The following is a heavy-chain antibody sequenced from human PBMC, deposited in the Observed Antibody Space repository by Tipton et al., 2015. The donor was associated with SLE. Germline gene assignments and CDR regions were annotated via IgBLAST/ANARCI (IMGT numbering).Heavy chain of an antibody. CDR1: GYSISSGYY. CDR2: INHSGST. Sequence: TLSLTCTVSGYSISSGYYWGWIRQPPGKGLEWIGEINHSGSTNYNPSLKSRVTISADTSKNQFSLKLSSVTAADTAVYYCAKIYSKGAFDIWGQGTMVTVSS. CDR3: AKIYSKGAFDI. J-gene: IGHJ3*02. D-gene: IGHD2-21*01. V-gene: IGHV4-38-2*02.